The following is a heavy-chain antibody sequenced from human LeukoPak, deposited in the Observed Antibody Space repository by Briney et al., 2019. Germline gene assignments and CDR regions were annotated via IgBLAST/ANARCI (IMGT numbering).Heavy chain of an antibody. J-gene: IGHJ4*02. CDR1: GYTFSDYY. Sequence: GGSLRISCAASGYTFSDYYMSCIRQAPGKGLEWVAVISRDGSNKYSADSVQGRFTISRDISKNTLYLQMNSLRAEDTPVYYCVKSLYGSGSYWDPNFDYWSQGTLVTVSS. D-gene: IGHD3-10*01. V-gene: IGHV3-30*18. CDR2: ISRDGSNK. CDR3: VKSLYGSGSYWDPNFDY.